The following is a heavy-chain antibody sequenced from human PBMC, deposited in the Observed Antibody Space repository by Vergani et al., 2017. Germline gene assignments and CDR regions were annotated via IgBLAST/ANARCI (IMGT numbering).Heavy chain of an antibody. V-gene: IGHV3-48*03. D-gene: IGHD1-26*01. CDR2: ISSSGSTI. CDR3: AGGGGGRELHYYYYYMDV. CDR1: GFTFSSYE. Sequence: EVQLVESGGGLVQPGGSLRLSCAASGFTFSSYEMNWVRQAPGKGLEWVSYISSSGSTIYYADSVKGRFTISGDNAKNSLSLQMNSRRGEDTAVYYCAGGGGGRELHYYYYYMDVWGKGTTVTVSS. J-gene: IGHJ6*03.